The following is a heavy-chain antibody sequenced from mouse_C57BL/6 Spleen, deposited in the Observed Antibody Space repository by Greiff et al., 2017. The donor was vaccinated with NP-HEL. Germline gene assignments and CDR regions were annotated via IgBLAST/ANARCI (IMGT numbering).Heavy chain of an antibody. D-gene: IGHD3-3*01. Sequence: EVQLQQSGPELVKPGASVKISCKASGYTFTDYYMNWVKQSHGKSLEWIGDINPNNGGTSYNQKFKGKATLTVDKSSSTAYMELRSLTSEDSAVYYCARGRDKGYAMDYWGQGTSVTVSS. CDR1: GYTFTDYY. CDR3: ARGRDKGYAMDY. CDR2: INPNNGGT. V-gene: IGHV1-26*01. J-gene: IGHJ4*01.